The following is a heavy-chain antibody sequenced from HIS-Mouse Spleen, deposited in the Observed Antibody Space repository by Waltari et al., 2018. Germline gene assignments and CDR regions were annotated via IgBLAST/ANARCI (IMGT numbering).Heavy chain of an antibody. CDR1: GYSISSGYS. CDR2: IYHSGST. Sequence: QVQLQESGPGLVKPSETLSHTCTVSGYSISSGYSWGWIRQPPGKGLEWIGSIYHSGSTYYNPSLKSRVTISVDTSKNQFSLKLSSVTAADTAVYYCARVKTWGQGTLVTVSS. CDR3: ARVKT. V-gene: IGHV4-38-2*02. J-gene: IGHJ5*02.